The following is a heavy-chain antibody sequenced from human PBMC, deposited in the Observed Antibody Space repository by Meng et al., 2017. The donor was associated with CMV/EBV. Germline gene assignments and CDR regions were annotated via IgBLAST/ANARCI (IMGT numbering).Heavy chain of an antibody. J-gene: IGHJ4*02. CDR1: GGSISSSNYY. CDR2: IYYSGST. Sequence: SETLSLTCTVSGGSISSSNYYWGWIRQPPGKGLEWIGSIYYSGSTYYNPSLKSRVTISVDTSKNQFSLKLSSVTAADTAVYYCARVGSSSWYDLNYFDYWGQGTLVTVSS. V-gene: IGHV4-39*07. CDR3: ARVGSSSWYDLNYFDY. D-gene: IGHD6-13*01.